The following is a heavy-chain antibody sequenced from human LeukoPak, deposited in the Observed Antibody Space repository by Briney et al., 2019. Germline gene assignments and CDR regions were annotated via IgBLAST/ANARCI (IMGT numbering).Heavy chain of an antibody. J-gene: IGHJ4*02. CDR2: INPNSGGT. D-gene: IGHD2-2*01. Sequence: ASVKVSCKASGYTFTGYYMHWVRQAPGQGLEWMGWINPNSGGTNYAQKLQGRVTMTTDTSTSTAYMELRSLRSDDTAVYYCARDRDCSSTSCYDAGFDYWGQGTLVTVSS. CDR1: GYTFTGYY. V-gene: IGHV1-2*02. CDR3: ARDRDCSSTSCYDAGFDY.